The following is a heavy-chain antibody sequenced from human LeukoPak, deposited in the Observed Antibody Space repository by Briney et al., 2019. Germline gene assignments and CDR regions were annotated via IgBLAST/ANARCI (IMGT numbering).Heavy chain of an antibody. D-gene: IGHD1-26*01. CDR3: ARDGQSVGGATIDY. Sequence: SETLSLTCSVSGGSISNYHWIWIRQPAGKGLEWIGRISGGGSTNYDPSLRSRVTMSVDTSKNQFSLKLSSVTAADTAVYYCARDGQSVGGATIDYWGQGTLVTVSS. CDR1: GGSISNYH. J-gene: IGHJ4*02. V-gene: IGHV4-4*07. CDR2: ISGGGST.